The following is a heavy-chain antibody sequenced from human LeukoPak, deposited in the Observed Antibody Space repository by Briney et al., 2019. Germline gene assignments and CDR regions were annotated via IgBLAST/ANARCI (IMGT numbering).Heavy chain of an antibody. V-gene: IGHV1-69-2*01. CDR2: VDPEDGET. CDR3: ATMARGCSGASCYYPPPDY. Sequence: ASVKVSCKVSGYTFTDYYMHWVKQAPGKGLEWMGLVDPEDGETIYEEKFQGRVTITADTSTDTAYMKLSSLKSEDTAVYYCATMARGCSGASCYYPPPDYWGQGTLVTVSS. CDR1: GYTFTDYY. D-gene: IGHD2-2*01. J-gene: IGHJ4*02.